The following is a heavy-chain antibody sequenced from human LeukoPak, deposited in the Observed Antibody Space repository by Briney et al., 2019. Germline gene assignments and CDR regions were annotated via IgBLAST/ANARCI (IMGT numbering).Heavy chain of an antibody. CDR2: IIPILGIA. CDR3: ARDPSSGSYGY. Sequence: SVKVSCKASGYTFTGYYIHWVRQAPGQGLEWMGRIIPILGIANYAQKFQGRVTITADKSTSTAYMELSSLRSEDTAVYYCARDPSSGSYGYWGQGTLVTVSS. V-gene: IGHV1-69*04. J-gene: IGHJ4*02. D-gene: IGHD1-26*01. CDR1: GYTFTGYY.